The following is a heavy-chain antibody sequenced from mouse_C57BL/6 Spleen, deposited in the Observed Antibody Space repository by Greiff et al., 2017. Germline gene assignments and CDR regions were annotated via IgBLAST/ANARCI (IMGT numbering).Heavy chain of an antibody. CDR3: ARSSGYYHYFDY. CDR2: INPNNGGT. D-gene: IGHD2-3*01. J-gene: IGHJ2*01. Sequence: EVQLQQSGPELVKPGASVKISCKASGYTFTDYYMNWVKQSHGKSLEWIGDINPNNGGTSYNQKFKGKATLTVDKSSSTAYMELRSLTSEDSAVYYCARSSGYYHYFDYWGQGTTLTVSS. CDR1: GYTFTDYY. V-gene: IGHV1-26*01.